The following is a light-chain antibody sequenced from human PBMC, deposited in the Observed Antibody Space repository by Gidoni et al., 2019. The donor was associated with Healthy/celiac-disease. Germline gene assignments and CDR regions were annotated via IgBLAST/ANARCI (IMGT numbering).Light chain of an antibody. CDR1: SSDVGSYNL. CDR2: EGS. Sequence: QSALTQPPSVSGSPGQSITISCTGNSSDVGSYNLVPWYQPHPGKAPNLMIYEGSKRPPGVSNRFSGSKSGNTASLTISGLQAEDEADYYCCSYADSSTLGVVFGGGTKLTVL. V-gene: IGLV2-23*01. CDR3: CSYADSSTLGVV. J-gene: IGLJ2*01.